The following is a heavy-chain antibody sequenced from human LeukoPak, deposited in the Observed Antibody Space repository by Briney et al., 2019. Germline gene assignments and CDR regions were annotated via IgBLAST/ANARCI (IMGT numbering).Heavy chain of an antibody. CDR1: GGTFSRYA. CDR3: AKHMLQQYSSHPFDP. CDR2: IIPIFGTA. J-gene: IGHJ5*02. D-gene: IGHD6-19*01. V-gene: IGHV1-69*05. Sequence: SVKVSCKASGGTFSRYAISWVRQAPGQGLEWMGGIIPIFGTANYAQKFQGKVTITTDESTSTAYMELSSLRSEDTAVYYCAKHMLQQYSSHPFDPWGQGTLVTVSS.